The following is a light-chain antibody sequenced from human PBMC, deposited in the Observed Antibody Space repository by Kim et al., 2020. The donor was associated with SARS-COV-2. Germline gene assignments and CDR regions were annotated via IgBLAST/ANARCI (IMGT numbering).Light chain of an antibody. Sequence: RQTATLTCTVDSNHVGNQGAAWLQQHQGHPPNLLFYGKNYRPAGISERISASRSGSTASLTITGLQPEDEADYYCSSWNSSLSVVVFGGGTQLTVL. CDR3: SSWNSSLSVVV. V-gene: IGLV10-54*01. J-gene: IGLJ3*02. CDR2: GKN. CDR1: SNHVGNQG.